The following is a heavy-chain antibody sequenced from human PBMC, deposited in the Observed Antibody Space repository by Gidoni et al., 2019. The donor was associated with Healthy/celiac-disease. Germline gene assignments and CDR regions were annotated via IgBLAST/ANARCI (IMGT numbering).Heavy chain of an antibody. V-gene: IGHV4-39*01. J-gene: IGHJ5*02. Sequence: QLQLQESGPGLVKPSETLSLTCTVSGGSISSSSYYWGWIRQPPGKGLEWIGSIYYSGSTYYNPSLKSRVTISVDTSKNQFSLKLSSVTAADTAVYYCARHIAYCGGDCPAGSNWFDPWGQGTLVTVSS. CDR1: GGSISSSSYY. D-gene: IGHD2-21*02. CDR2: IYYSGST. CDR3: ARHIAYCGGDCPAGSNWFDP.